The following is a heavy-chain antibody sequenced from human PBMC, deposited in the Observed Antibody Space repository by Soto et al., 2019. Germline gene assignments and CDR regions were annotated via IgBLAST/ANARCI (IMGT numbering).Heavy chain of an antibody. CDR2: IYHSGST. D-gene: IGHD3-3*01. Sequence: KPSENLSLTCGVSGYSISSGYYWGCVRQPPGKGLEWIGSIYHSGSTYYNPSLKSRVTISVDTSKNQVSLKLSSVTAADTAVYYCARAMRVNDFWSGWRSNWFDPWGQGTLVTVSS. J-gene: IGHJ5*02. CDR3: ARAMRVNDFWSGWRSNWFDP. CDR1: GYSISSGYY. V-gene: IGHV4-38-2*01.